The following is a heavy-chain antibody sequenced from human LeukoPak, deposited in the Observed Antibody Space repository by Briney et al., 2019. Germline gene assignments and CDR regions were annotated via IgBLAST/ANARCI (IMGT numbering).Heavy chain of an antibody. CDR3: ARSIPATGTRNPFYYFDF. CDR1: EFAVSSNY. CDR2: IYSDGRT. Sequence: GGSLRLSCAVSEFAVSSNYMSWVRQAPGKGPEWVSIIYSDGRTYYTDSVKGRFTISRDNSKNTLYMQMNSLRAEDTAVYYCARSIPATGTRNPFYYFDFWGQGTLVTVSS. V-gene: IGHV3-53*01. J-gene: IGHJ4*02. D-gene: IGHD6-13*01.